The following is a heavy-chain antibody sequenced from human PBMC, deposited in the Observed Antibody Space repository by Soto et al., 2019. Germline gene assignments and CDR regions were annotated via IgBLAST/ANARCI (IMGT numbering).Heavy chain of an antibody. CDR2: IKQDGSEK. Sequence: SLRLSGAASGFTFSSYGMHWVRHAPGKGLEWVANIKQDGSEKYYVDSVKGRFTISRDNAKNSLYLRMNSLRAEDTAVYYCARSGIFGVVAAFDYWGQGTLVTVSS. V-gene: IGHV3-7*01. CDR1: GFTFSSYG. D-gene: IGHD3-3*01. J-gene: IGHJ4*02. CDR3: ARSGIFGVVAAFDY.